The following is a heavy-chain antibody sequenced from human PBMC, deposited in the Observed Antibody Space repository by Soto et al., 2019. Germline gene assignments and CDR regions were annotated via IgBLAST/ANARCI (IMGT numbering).Heavy chain of an antibody. Sequence: GGSLRLSCVASGFTFSTYAMSWVRQAPGKGPEWVSAISGSGGRTLYADSVKGRFIISRDNSMNTLYLQMNSLRGEDTALYYCAKELRDDYILAYFDYWGQGTLGTVS. CDR3: AKELRDDYILAYFDY. D-gene: IGHD4-4*01. CDR1: GFTFSTYA. CDR2: ISGSGGRT. V-gene: IGHV3-23*01. J-gene: IGHJ4*02.